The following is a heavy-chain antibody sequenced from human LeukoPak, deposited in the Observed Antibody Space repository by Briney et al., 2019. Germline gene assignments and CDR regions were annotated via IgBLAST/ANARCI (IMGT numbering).Heavy chain of an antibody. Sequence: ASVKVSCKASGYTFISYGFSWVRQAPGQGLEWMGWISAYNGNTEYAQNLQGRVTMTTDTSTNTAYMELRSLRSDDTAVYYCARLAPRVDIVVVPAAHYYYYYYMDVWGKGTTVTVSS. D-gene: IGHD2-2*01. CDR2: ISAYNGNT. V-gene: IGHV1-18*01. CDR1: GYTFISYG. J-gene: IGHJ6*03. CDR3: ARLAPRVDIVVVPAAHYYYYYYMDV.